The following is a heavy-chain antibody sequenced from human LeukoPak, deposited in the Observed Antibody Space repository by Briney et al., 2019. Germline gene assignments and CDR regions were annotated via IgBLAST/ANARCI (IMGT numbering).Heavy chain of an antibody. D-gene: IGHD3-10*01. V-gene: IGHV1-2*02. CDR1: GYTFTGYY. CDR2: INPNSGGT. CDR3: VRAPLWFGEFGFDP. Sequence: ASVKVSCKASGYTFTGYYMHWVRQAPGQGLEWMGWINPNSGGTNYAQKFQGRVTMTRDTSISTAYMELSRLRSDDTAVYYCVRAPLWFGEFGFDPWGQGTLVTVSS. J-gene: IGHJ5*02.